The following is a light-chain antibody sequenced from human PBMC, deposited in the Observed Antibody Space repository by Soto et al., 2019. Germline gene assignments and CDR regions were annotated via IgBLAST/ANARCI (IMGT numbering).Light chain of an antibody. Sequence: EILLTQSPVTLSLSAGERATLSCMASQSFSSNHLSWYQQKPGQAPRLLIYGGSSRATGIPVRFSGSGSETDFTLTITRLEPEDFAVYYCQQYSSSRTFGQGTKVDIK. CDR2: GGS. J-gene: IGKJ1*01. V-gene: IGKV3-20*01. CDR1: QSFSSNH. CDR3: QQYSSSRT.